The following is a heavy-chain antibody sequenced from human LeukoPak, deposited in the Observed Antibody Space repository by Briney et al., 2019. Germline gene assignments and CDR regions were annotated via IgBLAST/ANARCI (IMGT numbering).Heavy chain of an antibody. J-gene: IGHJ4*02. CDR3: ARDPGYDFWATYYFDY. V-gene: IGHV3-48*01. CDR1: GFTFSSYS. D-gene: IGHD3-3*01. CDR2: ISSSSSTI. Sequence: GGSLRLSCAASGFTFSSYSMNWVRQAPGKGLEWVSYISSSSSTIYYADSVKGRFTISRDNAKNSLYLQMNSLRAEDTAVYYCARDPGYDFWATYYFDYWGQGTLVTVSS.